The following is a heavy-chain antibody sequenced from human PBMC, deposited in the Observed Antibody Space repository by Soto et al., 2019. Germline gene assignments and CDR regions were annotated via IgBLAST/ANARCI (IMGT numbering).Heavy chain of an antibody. J-gene: IGHJ4*02. V-gene: IGHV3-33*01. CDR2: IWYDGSNK. CDR1: GFTFSSYG. CDR3: ARDQLPYYYDSSGYPAFDY. Sequence: GGSLRLSCAASGFTFSSYGMHWVRQAPGKGLEWVAVIWYDGSNKYYADSVKGRFTISRDNSKNTLYLQMNSLRAEDTAVYYCARDQLPYYYDSSGYPAFDYWGQGTLVTVSS. D-gene: IGHD3-22*01.